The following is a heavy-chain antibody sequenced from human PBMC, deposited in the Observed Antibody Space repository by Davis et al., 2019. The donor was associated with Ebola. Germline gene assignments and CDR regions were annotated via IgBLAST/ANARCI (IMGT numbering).Heavy chain of an antibody. J-gene: IGHJ6*02. CDR1: GYTFTSYG. CDR3: ARAGYCSGGSCYAVYYYYYYGMDV. CDR2: MNPNSGNT. D-gene: IGHD2-15*01. V-gene: IGHV1-8*01. Sequence: AASVKVSCKASGYTFTSYGINWVRQATGQGLEWMGWMNPNSGNTGYAQKFQGRVTMTRNTSISTAYMELRSLRSDDTAVYYCARAGYCSGGSCYAVYYYYYYGMDVWGQGTTVTVSS.